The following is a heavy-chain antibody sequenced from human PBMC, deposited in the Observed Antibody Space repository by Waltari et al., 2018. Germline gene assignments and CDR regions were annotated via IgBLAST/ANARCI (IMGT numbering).Heavy chain of an antibody. D-gene: IGHD2-15*01. Sequence: VQLVQSGAEVRKPGDSLRISCQASGYNFSNYWIGWVRQMPGRALEWMGIIPIFGKANYAQKFQGRVTITADESTSTAYMELSSLRSEDTAVYYCARGDCSGGSCYSGSNWFDPWGQGTLVTVSS. J-gene: IGHJ5*02. CDR3: ARGDCSGGSCYSGSNWFDP. CDR2: IIPIFGKA. V-gene: IGHV1-69*01. CDR1: GYNFSNYW.